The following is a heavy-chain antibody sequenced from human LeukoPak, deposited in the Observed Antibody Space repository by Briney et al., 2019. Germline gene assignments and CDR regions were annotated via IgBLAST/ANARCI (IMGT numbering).Heavy chain of an antibody. Sequence: GGSLRLSCAASGFTVSSNYMSWVRQAPGKGLEWVSGISRNSVTIDYANPVKGRFTIFRDNAKNSLYLQMNSLEPEDMGMYYCATSKGGGGFDPWGQGTLVTVSS. V-gene: IGHV3-48*01. CDR3: ATSKGGGGFDP. CDR1: GFTVSSNY. D-gene: IGHD3-16*01. J-gene: IGHJ5*02. CDR2: ISRNSVTI.